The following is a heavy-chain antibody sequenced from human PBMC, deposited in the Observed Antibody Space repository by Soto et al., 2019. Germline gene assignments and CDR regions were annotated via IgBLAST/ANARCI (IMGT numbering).Heavy chain of an antibody. V-gene: IGHV5-51*01. CDR2: IYPGDSDT. CDR1: GYSFTSYW. CDR3: ATTLGLYRSSSNYYGMDV. J-gene: IGHJ6*02. Sequence: GESLKISCKGSGYSFTSYWIGWVRQMPGKGLEWMGIIYPGDSDTRYSPSFQGQVTISADKSISTAYLQWSSLKASDTAMYYCATTLGLYRSSSNYYGMDVWGPATTLTVSS. D-gene: IGHD6-13*01.